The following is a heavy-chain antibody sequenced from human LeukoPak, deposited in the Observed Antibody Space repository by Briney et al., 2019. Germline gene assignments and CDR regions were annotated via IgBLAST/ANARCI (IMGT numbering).Heavy chain of an antibody. CDR1: GGSISSYY. CDR2: INYSGST. V-gene: IGHV4-59*01. D-gene: IGHD6-6*01. J-gene: IGHJ5*02. CDR3: ARVREYSSSSAWFDP. Sequence: SETLSLTCTVSGGSISSYYWSWIRQPPGKGLEWIGYINYSGSTDYNPSLRSRVTISVDTSKNQFSLKMTSVTAADTAVYYCARVREYSSSSAWFDPWGQGTLVTVSS.